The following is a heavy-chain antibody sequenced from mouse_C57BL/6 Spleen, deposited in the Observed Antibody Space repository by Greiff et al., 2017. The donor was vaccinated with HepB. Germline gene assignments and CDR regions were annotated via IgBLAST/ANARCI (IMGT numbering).Heavy chain of an antibody. Sequence: EVKLVESGGGLVKPGGSLKLSCAASGFTFTSYAMSWVRQTPEKRLEWVATISDGGSYTYYPDNVKGRVTISRDNAKNNLYLQMNHLKSEDTAMYYCARGDWYFEVWGTGTTVTVSS. CDR2: ISDGGSYT. CDR1: GFTFTSYA. J-gene: IGHJ1*03. V-gene: IGHV5-4*03. CDR3: ARGDWYFEV.